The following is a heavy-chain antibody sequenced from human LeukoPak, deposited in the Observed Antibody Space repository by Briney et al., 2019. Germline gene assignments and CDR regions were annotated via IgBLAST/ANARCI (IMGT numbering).Heavy chain of an antibody. J-gene: IGHJ4*02. CDR2: IYPGDSDT. Sequence: PGESLQISCKGSGYSFTRYWIGWVRQMPGKGLEWRGIIYPGDSDTRYSPSFQGQVTISADKSISTAYLQWSSLKAWDTAMYYCARQEMATIKDWGQGTLVTVSS. V-gene: IGHV5-51*01. CDR3: ARQEMATIKD. D-gene: IGHD5-24*01. CDR1: GYSFTRYW.